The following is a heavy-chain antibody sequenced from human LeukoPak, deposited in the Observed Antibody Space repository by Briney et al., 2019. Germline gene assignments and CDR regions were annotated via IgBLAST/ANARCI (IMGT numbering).Heavy chain of an antibody. CDR3: ARARGYSYGPDY. CDR1: GYTFTSYD. D-gene: IGHD5-18*01. CDR2: MNPNSGNT. J-gene: IGHJ4*02. V-gene: IGHV1-8*01. Sequence: ASVKVSCKASGYTFTSYDINWVRQATGQGLEWMGWMNPNSGNTGYAQKFQGRVTMTRNTSISTAYMELSSLRSEDTAVYYCARARGYSYGPDYWGQGTLVTVSS.